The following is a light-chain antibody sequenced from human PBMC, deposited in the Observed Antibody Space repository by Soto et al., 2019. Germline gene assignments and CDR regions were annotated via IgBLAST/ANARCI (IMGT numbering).Light chain of an antibody. V-gene: IGKV3-20*01. CDR1: QTISGTS. CDR2: GAS. CDR3: HQYGTSPLT. Sequence: EIVLTQSPGTLSLSPGERATLSCRASQTISGTSLAWYQQKPGQAPRLLIYGASSRATGIPDRFTGSGSATDFTLTISRLEPEDFGIYYCHQYGTSPLTFGGGTKVEIK. J-gene: IGKJ4*01.